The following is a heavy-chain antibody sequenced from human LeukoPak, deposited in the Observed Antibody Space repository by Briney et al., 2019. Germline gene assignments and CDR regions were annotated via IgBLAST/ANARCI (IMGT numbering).Heavy chain of an antibody. D-gene: IGHD2-2*02. CDR1: GFTFTSHG. CDR2: ISSSGSTI. Sequence: PGGTLRLSCAASGFTFTSHGMNWVRQAPGKGLEWVSYISSSGSTIYYADSVKGRFTISRDHAKNSLYLQMNSLRAEDTAVYYCARDRCSSTSCYTPNWFDPWGQGTLVTVSS. V-gene: IGHV3-48*03. CDR3: ARDRCSSTSCYTPNWFDP. J-gene: IGHJ5*02.